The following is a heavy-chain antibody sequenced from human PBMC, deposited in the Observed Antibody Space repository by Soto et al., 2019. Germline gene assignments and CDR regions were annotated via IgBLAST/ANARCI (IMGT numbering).Heavy chain of an antibody. CDR3: AKWGQDNMVRGVMSLGYFDY. D-gene: IGHD3-10*01. CDR2: ISGSGGST. V-gene: IGHV3-23*01. J-gene: IGHJ4*02. CDR1: GFTFSSYA. Sequence: EVQLLESGGGLVQPGGSLRLSCAASGFTFSSYAMSWVRQAPGKGLEWVSAISGSGGSTYYADSVKGRFTISRDNSKNTLYLQMNSLRAEDTAVYYCAKWGQDNMVRGVMSLGYFDYWGQGTLVTVSS.